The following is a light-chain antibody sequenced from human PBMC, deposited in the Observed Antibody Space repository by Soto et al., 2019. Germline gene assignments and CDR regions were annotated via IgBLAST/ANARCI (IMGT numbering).Light chain of an antibody. CDR3: VAWDDSLNGYVG. CDR1: SSNLGDNT. Sequence: QSVLTQPPSASGTPGQRVTISCSTSSSNLGDNTVDWYQHVPGTAPKLLIYSNNQRPSGVPDRFSGSKSGTSASLAISGLQSEDEADYYCVAWDDSLNGYVGFGGGTKVTVL. CDR2: SNN. J-gene: IGLJ2*01. V-gene: IGLV1-44*01.